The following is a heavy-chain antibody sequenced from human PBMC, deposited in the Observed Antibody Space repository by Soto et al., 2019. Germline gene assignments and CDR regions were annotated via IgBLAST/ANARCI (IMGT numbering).Heavy chain of an antibody. CDR3: RAYSSSSFFAGGYPTQYYYYYMDV. CDR1: GGSISSSSYY. Sequence: SETLSLTCTVSGGSISSSSYYWGWIRQPPGKGLEWIGSIYYSGSTYYNPSLKSRVTISVDTSKNQFSLKLSSVTAADTAVYYCRAYSSSSFFAGGYPTQYYYYYMDVWGKGTTVTVSS. V-gene: IGHV4-39*01. D-gene: IGHD6-6*01. J-gene: IGHJ6*03. CDR2: IYYSGST.